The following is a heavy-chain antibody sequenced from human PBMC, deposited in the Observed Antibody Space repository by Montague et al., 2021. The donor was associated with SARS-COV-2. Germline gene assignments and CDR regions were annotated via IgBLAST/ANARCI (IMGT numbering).Heavy chain of an antibody. Sequence: SLRLSCAASGFTFSSFTMRWVRLAPGKGLEWVSTISGSGGSPWYADSVKGRFTISRDNSKSTLFLQMNSLRAEDTALYYCTGADNYGSWGRGTLVTVSS. CDR3: TGADNYGS. CDR1: GFTFSSFT. CDR2: ISGSGGSP. J-gene: IGHJ5*02. D-gene: IGHD4-17*01. V-gene: IGHV3-23*01.